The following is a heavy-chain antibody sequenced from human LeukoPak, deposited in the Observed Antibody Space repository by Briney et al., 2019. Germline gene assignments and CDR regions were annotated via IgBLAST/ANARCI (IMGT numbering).Heavy chain of an antibody. V-gene: IGHV1-24*01. CDR1: RSPLTELS. CDR3: ATSRTWIQLWSALDY. Sequence: ASLKVSCKAPRSPLTELSMQWVRQAPCKGLEWRGGFDSEDGETIYAQKFTGRVTMTEYTSTDTAYIELSSLRSEHTAVYYCATSRTWIQLWSALDYWGQGTLVTVSS. CDR2: FDSEDGET. J-gene: IGHJ4*02. D-gene: IGHD5-18*01.